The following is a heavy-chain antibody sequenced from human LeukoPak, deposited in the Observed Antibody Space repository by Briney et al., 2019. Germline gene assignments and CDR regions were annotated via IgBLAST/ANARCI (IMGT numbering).Heavy chain of an antibody. V-gene: IGHV3-23*01. D-gene: IGHD1-1*01. J-gene: IGHJ4*02. CDR3: AKSKFPFDADGWNGYFDF. CDR2: INGSGGNT. Sequence: PGGSMRLSCAASGFTFSSYAMSWVRQAPGKGLEWVSSINGSGGNTYYADSVKGRFTISRDNSRNTLFMQMYSLRADDTAVYYCAKSKFPFDADGWNGYFDFWGQGTLVSVSS. CDR1: GFTFSSYA.